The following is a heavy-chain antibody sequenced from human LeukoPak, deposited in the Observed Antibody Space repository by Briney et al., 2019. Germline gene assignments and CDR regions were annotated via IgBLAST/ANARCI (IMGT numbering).Heavy chain of an antibody. Sequence: PGGSLRLSCAASGFTFSNYWMTWVRQAPGKGLEWVANIKHDGSEDYYLDSVKGRFTISRDNAKNSLFLQMNSLRAEDTATYYCARGEFGDYYYFYMDVWGKGTTVTVSS. J-gene: IGHJ6*03. CDR2: IKHDGSED. D-gene: IGHD2/OR15-2a*01. V-gene: IGHV3-7*01. CDR1: GFTFSNYW. CDR3: ARGEFGDYYYFYMDV.